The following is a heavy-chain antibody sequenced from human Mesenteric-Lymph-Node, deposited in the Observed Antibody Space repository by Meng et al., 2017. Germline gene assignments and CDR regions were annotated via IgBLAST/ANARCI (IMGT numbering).Heavy chain of an antibody. J-gene: IGHJ4*02. D-gene: IGHD1-26*01. CDR3: ARVGVVGATKVLFDY. CDR2: SRNKGNSYST. V-gene: IGHV3-72*01. CDR1: GFTFSSYA. Sequence: GESLKISCAASGFTFSSYAMSWVRQAPGKGLEWVGRSRNKGNSYSTEYAASVKGRFTISRDDSKNSLYLQMNSLKIEDTAVYYCARVGVVGATKVLFDYWGQGTPVTVSS.